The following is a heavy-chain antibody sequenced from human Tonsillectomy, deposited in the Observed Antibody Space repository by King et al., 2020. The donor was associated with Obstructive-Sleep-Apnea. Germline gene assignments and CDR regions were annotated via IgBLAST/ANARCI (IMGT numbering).Heavy chain of an antibody. CDR2: IYYSGGT. D-gene: IGHD2-21*02. CDR3: ARAETAEGTHFDY. J-gene: IGHJ4*02. Sequence: VKLQESGPGLVKPSQTLSLACTVSGGSISSGGHYWSWLRQHPGKGLEWIGYIYYSGGTYYNPSLKSRVTLSVDTSKSQFSLKLNSVTAADAAVYYCARAETAEGTHFDYWGQGTLVIVSS. CDR1: GGSISSGGHY. V-gene: IGHV4-31*03.